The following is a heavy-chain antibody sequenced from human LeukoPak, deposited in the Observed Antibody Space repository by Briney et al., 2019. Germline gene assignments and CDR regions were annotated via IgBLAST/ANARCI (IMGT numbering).Heavy chain of an antibody. V-gene: IGHV3-21*01. J-gene: IGHJ3*02. CDR1: GFTVSSYS. D-gene: IGHD3-9*01. CDR2: ISSSSSYI. Sequence: GGSLRLSCAASGFTVSSYSMNWVRQAPGKGLEWVSSISSSSSYIYYADSVKGRFTISRDNAKNSLYLQMNSLRAEDTVVYYCARGRYPQRGAFDIWGQGTMVTVSS. CDR3: ARGRYPQRGAFDI.